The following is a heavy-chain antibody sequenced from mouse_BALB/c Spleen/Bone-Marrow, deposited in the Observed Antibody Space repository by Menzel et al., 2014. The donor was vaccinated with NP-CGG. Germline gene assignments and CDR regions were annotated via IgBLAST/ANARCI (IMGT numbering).Heavy chain of an antibody. D-gene: IGHD4-1*02. CDR1: GFSLTSYG. CDR2: IWAGGST. Sequence: QVHVKQSGPGLAAPSQSLSITCIVSGFSLTSYGVHWVRQPPGKGLEWLGVIWAGGSTNYNSALMSRLGISKDNSKSKVFLKMNSLQTDDTAMYYCARAQLGCFAYWGQGTLVTVSA. J-gene: IGHJ3*01. V-gene: IGHV2-9*02. CDR3: ARAQLGCFAY.